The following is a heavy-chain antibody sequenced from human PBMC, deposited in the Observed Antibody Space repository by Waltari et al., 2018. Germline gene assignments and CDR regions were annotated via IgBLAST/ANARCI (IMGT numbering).Heavy chain of an antibody. Sequence: QVQLVESGGGVVQPGRSLRLSCAASGFTFSSYAMHWVRQAPGKGLEWVAVISYDGSNKYYADSVKGRFTISRDNSKNTLYLQMNSLRAEDTAVYYCARGGKQQLPSYWYFDLWGRGTLVTVSS. D-gene: IGHD6-13*01. CDR3: ARGGKQQLPSYWYFDL. J-gene: IGHJ2*01. CDR2: ISYDGSNK. V-gene: IGHV3-30-3*01. CDR1: GFTFSSYA.